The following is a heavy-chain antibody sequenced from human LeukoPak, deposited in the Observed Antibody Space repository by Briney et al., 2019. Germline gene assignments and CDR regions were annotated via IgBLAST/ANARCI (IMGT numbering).Heavy chain of an antibody. D-gene: IGHD2-15*01. V-gene: IGHV4-39*01. Sequence: SETLSLTCIVSGGSLSGSGYYWGWIRQPPGKGLEWIGSIYYSGNTYYNPSLKSRVTISADTSKNQFSLKLSSVTAADTAVYYCARHVDGYYYYGMDVWGQGTTVTVSS. CDR1: GGSLSGSGYY. CDR2: IYYSGNT. J-gene: IGHJ6*02. CDR3: ARHVDGYYYYGMDV.